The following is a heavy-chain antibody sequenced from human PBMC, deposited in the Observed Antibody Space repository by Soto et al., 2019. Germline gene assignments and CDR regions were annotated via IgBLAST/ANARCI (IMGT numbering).Heavy chain of an antibody. J-gene: IGHJ4*02. CDR2: IYHSGST. Sequence: SETLSLTCAVSGGSISSGGYSWSWIRQPPGKGLEWIGYIYHSGSTYYNPSLKSRVTISVDRSKNQFSLKLSPVTAADTAVYYCARNYGGNSYYFDYWGQGTLVTVSS. CDR1: GGSISSGGYS. V-gene: IGHV4-30-2*01. CDR3: ARNYGGNSYYFDY. D-gene: IGHD4-17*01.